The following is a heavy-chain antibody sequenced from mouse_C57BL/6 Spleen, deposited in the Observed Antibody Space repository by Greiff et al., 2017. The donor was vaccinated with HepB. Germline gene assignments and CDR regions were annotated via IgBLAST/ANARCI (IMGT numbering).Heavy chain of an antibody. CDR1: GFNIKDDY. CDR2: IDPENGDT. CDR3: TFFITTVVEGYFDV. D-gene: IGHD1-1*01. Sequence: EVHLVESGAELVRPGASVKLSCTASGFNIKDDYMHWVKQRPEQGLEWIGWIDPENGDTEYASKFQGKATITADTSSNTAYLQLSSLTSEDTAVYYCTFFITTVVEGYFDVWGTGTTVTVSS. V-gene: IGHV14-4*01. J-gene: IGHJ1*03.